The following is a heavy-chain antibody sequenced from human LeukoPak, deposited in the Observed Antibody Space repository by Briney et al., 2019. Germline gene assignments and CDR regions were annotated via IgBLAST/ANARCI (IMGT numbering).Heavy chain of an antibody. CDR2: IRRKANNYAT. V-gene: IGHV3-73*01. J-gene: IGHJ4*02. CDR1: GFTFSDSA. CDR3: TRRYYHDSSGNYYGDY. D-gene: IGHD3-22*01. Sequence: GGSLRLSCAASGFTFSDSAMHWVRQASGKGLEWVGRIRRKANNYATTYDASVKGRFTISRDDSKNMVFLQMNSLKTGDTAVYYCTRRYYHDSSGNYYGDYWGQGTRVTVSS.